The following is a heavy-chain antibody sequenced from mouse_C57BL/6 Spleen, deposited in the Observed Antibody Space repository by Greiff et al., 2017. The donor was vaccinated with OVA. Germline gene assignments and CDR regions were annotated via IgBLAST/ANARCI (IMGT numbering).Heavy chain of an antibody. J-gene: IGHJ2*01. CDR2: IDPSDSYT. D-gene: IGHD2-5*01. Sequence: QVHVKQPGAELVRPGTSVKLSCKASGYTFTSYWMHWVKQRPGQGLEWIGVIDPSDSYTNYNQKFKGKATLTVDTSSSTAYMQLSSLTSEDSAVYYCADSNYDYWGQGTTLTVSS. CDR3: ADSNYDY. V-gene: IGHV1-59*01. CDR1: GYTFTSYW.